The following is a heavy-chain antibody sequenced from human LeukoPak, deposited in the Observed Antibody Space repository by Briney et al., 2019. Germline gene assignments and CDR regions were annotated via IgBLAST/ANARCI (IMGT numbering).Heavy chain of an antibody. V-gene: IGHV3-7*01. D-gene: IGHD3-22*01. CDR2: IKEDGGEQ. J-gene: IGHJ3*01. CDR3: ARDPYYHDNSFGAFDV. CDR1: RFTFSSYW. Sequence: GGSLRLSCAASRFTFSSYWMTWVRLAPGKGLEWVANIKEDGGEQYSVDSVKGRFTISRDNAKNSLYLQMNSLRAEDTAVYYCARDPYYHDNSFGAFDVWGQGTMVTVSS.